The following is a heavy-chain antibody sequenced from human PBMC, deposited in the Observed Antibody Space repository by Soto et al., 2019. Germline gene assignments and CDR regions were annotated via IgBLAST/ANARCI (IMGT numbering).Heavy chain of an antibody. CDR3: AKRRQTRFDSSGYSGLDAFDI. CDR2: MTFDGDKE. Sequence: GGSLRLSCRASGFTFRSFAMHWVRQAPGKGLEWVGLMTFDGDKEYYAASVRGRFTISRDNSKDALYLQMNSLRAEDTAVYYCAKRRQTRFDSSGYSGLDAFDIWGQGTLVTVSS. J-gene: IGHJ3*02. CDR1: GFTFRSFA. V-gene: IGHV3-30*18. D-gene: IGHD3-22*01.